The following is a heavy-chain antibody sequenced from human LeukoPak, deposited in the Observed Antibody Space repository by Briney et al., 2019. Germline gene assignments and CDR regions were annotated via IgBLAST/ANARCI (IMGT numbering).Heavy chain of an antibody. Sequence: SQTLSLTCTVSGGSISSGSYYWGWIRQPAGKGLEWIGRVYTSGGTNYIPSLKSRVTISLDTSKNQFSLKLSSVTAADTAVYYCARSRTGDYFDYWGQGTLVTVSS. CDR2: VYTSGGT. CDR3: ARSRTGDYFDY. V-gene: IGHV4-61*02. J-gene: IGHJ4*02. CDR1: GGSISSGSYY.